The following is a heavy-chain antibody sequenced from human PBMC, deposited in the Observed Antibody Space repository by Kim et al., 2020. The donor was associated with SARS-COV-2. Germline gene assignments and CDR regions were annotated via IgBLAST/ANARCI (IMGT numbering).Heavy chain of an antibody. CDR2: INEDGHDK. V-gene: IGHV3-7*03. CDR3: ARDATRGGDNDC. D-gene: IGHD2-21*02. CDR1: GFTFSRFW. J-gene: IGHJ4*02. Sequence: GGSLRLSCAASGFTFSRFWMSWVRQAPGKGLEWVANINEDGHDKYYVDAVKGRFTISRDNAKNSLYLQMNRLRAEDTAVYYCARDATRGGDNDCWGQGTL.